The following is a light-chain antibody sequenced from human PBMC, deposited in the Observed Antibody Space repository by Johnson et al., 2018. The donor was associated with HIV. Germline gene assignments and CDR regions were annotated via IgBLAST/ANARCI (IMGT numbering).Light chain of an antibody. CDR1: SSNIGRNY. V-gene: IGLV1-51*01. Sequence: QPVLTQPPSVSAAPGQKVTISCSGSSSNIGRNYVSWYQQLPGTAPKLLIFDNNKRPSGIPDRFSASKSGTSATLGITGLQTGDAADYYCGTWDSSLSAYVFGTGTKVTVL. CDR2: DNN. CDR3: GTWDSSLSAYV. J-gene: IGLJ1*01.